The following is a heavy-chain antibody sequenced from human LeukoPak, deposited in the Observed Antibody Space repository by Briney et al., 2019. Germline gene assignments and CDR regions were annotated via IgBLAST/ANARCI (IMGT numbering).Heavy chain of an antibody. CDR3: ARLRRNTDSSGFFYYYDY. V-gene: IGHV3-21*06. D-gene: IGHD3-22*01. Sequence: PGGSLRLSCAASGFSFSSYSFNWVRQAPGEGLGWDSSINTVSSYIYYADSLKGRFTISRDNAKNSVYLQMDSLRAEDSAVYYRARLRRNTDSSGFFYYYDYWGQGTLVTVSS. J-gene: IGHJ4*02. CDR2: INTVSSYI. CDR1: GFSFSSYS.